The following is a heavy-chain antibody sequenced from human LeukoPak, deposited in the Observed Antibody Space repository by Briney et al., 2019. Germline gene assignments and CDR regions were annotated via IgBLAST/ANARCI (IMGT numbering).Heavy chain of an antibody. Sequence: SETLSLTCTVSGGSIRSSYYYWGWIRQPPGKGLEWIGEINHSGSTNYNPSLKSRVTISVDTSKNQFSLKLSSVTAADTAVYYCARIGYDSSGFMAFDIWGQGTMVTVSS. D-gene: IGHD3-22*01. CDR1: GGSIRSSYYY. V-gene: IGHV4-39*07. J-gene: IGHJ3*02. CDR2: INHSGST. CDR3: ARIGYDSSGFMAFDI.